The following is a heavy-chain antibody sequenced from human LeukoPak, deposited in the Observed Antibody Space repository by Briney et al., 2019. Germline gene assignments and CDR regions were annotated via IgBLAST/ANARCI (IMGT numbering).Heavy chain of an antibody. CDR1: GLTLSNYG. V-gene: IGHV3-23*01. CDR2: ISERGGST. CDR3: AKRGIVIRAVIIIGFHKEAYYFDY. Sequence: GGSLTLSCVVSGLTLSNYGMSWVRQAPGKGLEWVSGISERGGSTNYADSVKGRFIISRDTSKNTVSLQMNSLRVEDTAVYFCAKRGIVIRAVIIIGFHKEAYYFDYWGQGILVTVSS. J-gene: IGHJ4*02. D-gene: IGHD3-10*01.